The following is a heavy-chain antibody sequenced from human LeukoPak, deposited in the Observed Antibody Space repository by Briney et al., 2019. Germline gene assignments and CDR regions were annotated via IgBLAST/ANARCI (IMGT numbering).Heavy chain of an antibody. Sequence: GRSLRLSCAASGFTFSSYAMHWVRQAPGKGLEWVAVISYDGSNKYYADSVKGRFTISRDNSKNTLYLQMNSLRAEDTAVYYCARDRYSSSWDDAFDIWGQGTMVTVSS. J-gene: IGHJ3*02. CDR3: ARDRYSSSWDDAFDI. CDR2: ISYDGSNK. D-gene: IGHD6-13*01. CDR1: GFTFSSYA. V-gene: IGHV3-30-3*01.